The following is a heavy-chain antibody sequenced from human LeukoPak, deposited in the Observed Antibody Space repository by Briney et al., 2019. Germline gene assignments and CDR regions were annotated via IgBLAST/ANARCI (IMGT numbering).Heavy chain of an antibody. CDR3: ARDLEMATITGFFDY. Sequence: ASVKVSCKASGYTFTSYYMRWVRQAPGQGLEWMGIINPSGGSTSYAQKFQGRVTMTRDTSTSTVYMELSSLRSEDTAVYYCARDLEMATITGFFDYWGQGTLVTVSS. V-gene: IGHV1-46*01. CDR1: GYTFTSYY. J-gene: IGHJ4*02. D-gene: IGHD5-24*01. CDR2: INPSGGST.